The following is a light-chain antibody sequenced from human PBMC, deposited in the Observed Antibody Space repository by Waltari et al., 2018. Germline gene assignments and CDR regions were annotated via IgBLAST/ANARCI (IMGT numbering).Light chain of an antibody. J-gene: IGKJ4*01. CDR1: QDITTY. Sequence: DIQMTQSPSSLYASVGDKVTLNCQARQDITTYLNWYQQKPGKAPKHLIYDASNLETGVTSRFSGSGSGTYFTFTISSLQPEDIATFYCQQYEDLPFTFGGGTKVDIK. CDR2: DAS. CDR3: QQYEDLPFT. V-gene: IGKV1-33*01.